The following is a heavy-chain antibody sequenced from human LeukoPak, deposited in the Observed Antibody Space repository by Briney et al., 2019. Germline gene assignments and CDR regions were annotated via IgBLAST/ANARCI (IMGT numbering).Heavy chain of an antibody. V-gene: IGHV3-48*03. D-gene: IGHD6-19*01. CDR1: GFTFSNYE. J-gene: IGHJ5*02. Sequence: GGSLRLSCAASGFTFSNYEMNWVRQAPGKGLEWLSYITSSGTTIYYADSVKGRFTISRDNAKNSLYLQMNSLTAEDTAVYCCARDRITVTGSTWFGPWGQGTLVTVSS. CDR3: ARDRITVTGSTWFGP. CDR2: ITSSGTTI.